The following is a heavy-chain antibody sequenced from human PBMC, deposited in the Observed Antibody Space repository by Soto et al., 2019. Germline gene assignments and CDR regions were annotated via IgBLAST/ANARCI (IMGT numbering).Heavy chain of an antibody. CDR2: INPKNGGT. D-gene: IGHD1-7*01. Sequence: QVLLVQSGAEVKKPGASVKVTCKPSGYTFTDAYIHWVRQAPGQGLEWLGWINPKNGGTNYAQKFQGRVTMTRDTSSSTAFMELSSLNSNDTAVYYCAREEGTELDFWGQGTLVTVSS. J-gene: IGHJ4*02. CDR3: AREEGTELDF. V-gene: IGHV1-2*02. CDR1: GYTFTDAY.